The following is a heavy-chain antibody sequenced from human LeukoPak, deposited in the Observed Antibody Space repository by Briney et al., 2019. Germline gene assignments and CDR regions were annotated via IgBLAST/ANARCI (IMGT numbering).Heavy chain of an antibody. CDR1: GFTFSSYW. CDR2: IKQDGSEK. D-gene: IGHD6-13*01. J-gene: IGHJ5*02. Sequence: GGSLRLSCAASGFTFSSYWMSWVRQAPGKGLEWVANIKQDGSEKYYVDSVKGRFTISRDNAKNSLYLQMNSLRAEDTALYYCARHGPTAPGRVGWFDPWGQGTLVTVSS. CDR3: ARHGPTAPGRVGWFDP. V-gene: IGHV3-7*01.